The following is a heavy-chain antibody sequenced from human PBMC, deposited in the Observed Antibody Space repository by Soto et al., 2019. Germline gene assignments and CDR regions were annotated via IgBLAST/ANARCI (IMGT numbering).Heavy chain of an antibody. V-gene: IGHV1-8*02. CDR1: GYDFTAYD. Sequence: ASVKVSCKASGYDFTAYDINWVRQASGQGLEWMGWMNPINGAAGSARRFQGRVSMTRNTATGTAYLELTSLRSDDTAVYYCGRGPSPRAPAGGTPYYYAMDVWGQGTTVTGSS. CDR2: MNPINGAA. J-gene: IGHJ6*02. D-gene: IGHD6-13*01. CDR3: GRGPSPRAPAGGTPYYYAMDV.